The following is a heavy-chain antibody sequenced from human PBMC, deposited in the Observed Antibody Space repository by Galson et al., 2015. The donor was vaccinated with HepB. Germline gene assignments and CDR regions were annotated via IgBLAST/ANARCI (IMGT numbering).Heavy chain of an antibody. CDR1: GYTFTSYF. D-gene: IGHD4-17*01. Sequence: SVKVSCKASGYTFTSYFMHWVRQAPGQGLEWMGIINPSGNSRNYAQKFQGRVTMTRDTSTSTVYMELSSLRSEDTAVYYCARDRCVVTSNSWPCYYFADWGQGTLVTVSS. J-gene: IGHJ4*02. CDR3: ARDRCVVTSNSWPCYYFAD. V-gene: IGHV1-46*01. CDR2: INPSGNSR.